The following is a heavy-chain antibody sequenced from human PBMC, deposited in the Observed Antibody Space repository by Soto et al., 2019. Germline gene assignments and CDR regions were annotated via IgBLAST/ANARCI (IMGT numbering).Heavy chain of an antibody. CDR2: IIPIFGTA. V-gene: IGHV1-69*13. D-gene: IGHD6-19*01. Sequence: ASVKVSCKASGGTFSSYAISWVRQAPGQGLEWMGGIIPIFGTANYAQKFQGRVTITADESTSTAYMELSSLRSEDTAVYYCARDRLYSSGWYMDYWGQGTLVTVSS. CDR1: GGTFSSYA. J-gene: IGHJ4*02. CDR3: ARDRLYSSGWYMDY.